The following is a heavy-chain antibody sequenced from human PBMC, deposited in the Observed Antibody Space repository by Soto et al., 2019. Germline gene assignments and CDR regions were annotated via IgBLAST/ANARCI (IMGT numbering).Heavy chain of an antibody. CDR2: IIPILGIA. J-gene: IGHJ6*02. CDR3: ARARGQQLAYGMDV. V-gene: IGHV1-69*02. D-gene: IGHD6-13*01. CDR1: GGTFSSYT. Sequence: QVQLVQSGAEVKKPGSSVKVSCKASGGTFSSYTISWVRQAPGQGLEGMGMIIPILGIANYAQKFQGRVTITADKSTSTAYMELSSLRSEDTAVYYCARARGQQLAYGMDVWGQGTTVTVSS.